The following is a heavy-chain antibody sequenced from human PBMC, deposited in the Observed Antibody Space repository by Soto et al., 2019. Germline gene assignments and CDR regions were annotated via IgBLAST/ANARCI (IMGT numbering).Heavy chain of an antibody. CDR1: VGSFSGYY. CDR3: AREGYYYGSGSQTFDY. Sequence: ESLSLTCAVYVGSFSGYYWSWIRQPPGKGLEWIGEINHSGSTNYNPSLKSRVTISVDTSKNQFSLKLSSVTAADTAVYYCAREGYYYGSGSQTFDYWGQGTLVTVSS. CDR2: INHSGST. J-gene: IGHJ4*02. V-gene: IGHV4-34*01. D-gene: IGHD3-10*01.